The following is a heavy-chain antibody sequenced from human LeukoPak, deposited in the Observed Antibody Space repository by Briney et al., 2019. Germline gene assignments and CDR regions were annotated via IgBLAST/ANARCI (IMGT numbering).Heavy chain of an antibody. CDR3: ARDQGLTAPPPYGLDV. J-gene: IGHJ6*02. Sequence: ASVKVSCKTSGGTFSSSAITWVRQAPGQGLEWMGGIIPVLNITTYAQKFQGSVTITADTSTSTVYMELSSLRSEETAVYYCARDQGLTAPPPYGLDVWGQGTTVIVSS. CDR2: IIPVLNIT. V-gene: IGHV1-69*04. CDR1: GGTFSSSA. D-gene: IGHD5-18*01.